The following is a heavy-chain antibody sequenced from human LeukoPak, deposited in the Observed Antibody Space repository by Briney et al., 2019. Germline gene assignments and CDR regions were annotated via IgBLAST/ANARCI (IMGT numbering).Heavy chain of an antibody. D-gene: IGHD2-15*01. CDR2: IYYSGST. Sequence: SETLSLTCTVSGGSGGSISSSTYYWGWIRQPPGKGLEWIGSIYYSGSTYYNPSLKSRVTISVDTSKNQFSLKLSSVTAADTAVYYCARHGRRGFIVVVVAASPTFDYWGQGTLVTVSS. CDR1: GGSGGSISSSTYY. CDR3: ARHGRRGFIVVVVAASPTFDY. V-gene: IGHV4-39*01. J-gene: IGHJ4*02.